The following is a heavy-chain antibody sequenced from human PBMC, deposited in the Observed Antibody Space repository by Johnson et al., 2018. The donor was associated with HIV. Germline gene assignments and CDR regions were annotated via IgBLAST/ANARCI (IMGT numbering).Heavy chain of an antibody. Sequence: QVQLVESGGGLVKPGGSLRLSCAASGFSFGDYFMSWIRQAPGKGLEWVSYIGSSGSTIYYAHSVKGRFTISRDNAKNSLYLQMNSLRAEDTAVYYCAAITLDAFDIWGQGTMVTVSS. V-gene: IGHV3-11*04. CDR3: AAITLDAFDI. J-gene: IGHJ3*02. D-gene: IGHD5-12*01. CDR1: GFSFGDYF. CDR2: IGSSGSTI.